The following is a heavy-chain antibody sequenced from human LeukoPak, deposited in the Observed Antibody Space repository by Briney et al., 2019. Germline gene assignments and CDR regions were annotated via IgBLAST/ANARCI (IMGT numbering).Heavy chain of an antibody. J-gene: IGHJ6*02. CDR3: GRVLFWVTTGYYYYYGMDV. CDR1: GGTFSSYA. V-gene: IGHV1-69*13. CDR2: IIPIFGTA. Sequence: SVKVSCTASGGTFSSYAISWVRQAPGQGLEWMGGIIPIFGTANYAQKFQGRVTITADESTSTAYMELSSLRSEDTAVYYCGRVLFWVTTGYYYYYGMDVWGQGSTVTVSS. D-gene: IGHD4-17*01.